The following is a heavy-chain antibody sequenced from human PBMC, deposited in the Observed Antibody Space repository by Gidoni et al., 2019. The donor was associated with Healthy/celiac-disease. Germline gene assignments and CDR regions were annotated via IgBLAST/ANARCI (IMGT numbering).Heavy chain of an antibody. CDR2: IWYDGSNK. CDR1: GFTLSSYG. D-gene: IGHD6-13*01. CDR3: ARVGQGDSSLGDY. J-gene: IGHJ4*02. V-gene: IGHV3-33*01. Sequence: QVQLVESGGGVVEPGRSLRISCAASGFTLSSYGMHWVRQAPGKGLEWVAFIWYDGSNKYYADSVKGRFTISRDNSKNTLYLQMNRLRAEDTAVYYCARVGQGDSSLGDYWGQGTLVTVSS.